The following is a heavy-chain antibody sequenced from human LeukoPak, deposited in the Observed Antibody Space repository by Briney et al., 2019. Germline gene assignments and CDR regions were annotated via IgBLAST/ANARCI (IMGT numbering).Heavy chain of an antibody. CDR3: ARGKYTNWFDP. CDR2: INHSGST. CDR1: GGSFSGYY. Sequence: SETLSLTCAVYGGSFSGYYWSWIRQPPGKGLDWIGEINHSGSTNYNPSLKSRVTISVDTSKNQFSLKLSSVTAADTAVYYCARGKYTNWFDPWGQGTLVTVSS. D-gene: IGHD6-6*01. J-gene: IGHJ5*02. V-gene: IGHV4-34*01.